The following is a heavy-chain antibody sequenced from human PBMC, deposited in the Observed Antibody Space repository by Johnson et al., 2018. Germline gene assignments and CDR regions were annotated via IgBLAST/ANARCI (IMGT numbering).Heavy chain of an antibody. V-gene: IGHV3-30*18. CDR2: ISYEGSHK. J-gene: IGHJ6*03. CDR3: GKDPFGPTHSHFMDV. D-gene: IGHD3/OR15-3a*01. CDR1: GFSVSSYG. Sequence: QVQLVQSGGGVVQPGRSLRLSCAASGFSVSSYGMHWVRQAPVRGLEWMAFISYEGSHKYDADSVKGRFTISRDNSKSTLYLQMDSLRAEDTAEYYCGKDPFGPTHSHFMDVWGKGTTVTVSS.